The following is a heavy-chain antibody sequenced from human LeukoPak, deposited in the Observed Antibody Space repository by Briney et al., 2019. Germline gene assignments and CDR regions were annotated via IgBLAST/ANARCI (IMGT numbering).Heavy chain of an antibody. CDR2: IYSGGST. D-gene: IGHD3-3*01. CDR1: GFTVSSNY. V-gene: IGHV3-66*02. J-gene: IGHJ6*02. Sequence: GGSLRLSCAASGFTVSSNYMSWVPQAPGKGLNGAPVIYSGGSTYYADSVKGRFTISRDNSKNTLYLQMNSLRAEDTAVYYCARGEKTLWGGYGMDVWGQGTTVTVSS. CDR3: ARGEKTLWGGYGMDV.